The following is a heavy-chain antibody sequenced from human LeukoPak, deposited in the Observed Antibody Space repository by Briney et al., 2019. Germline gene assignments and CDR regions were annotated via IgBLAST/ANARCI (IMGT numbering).Heavy chain of an antibody. Sequence: KSGGSLRLSCAASGFTFSSYSMNWVRQAPGKGLEWVSSISSSSSYIYYADSVKGRFTISRDNAKNSLYLQMNSLRAEDTAVYYCARDPEGHYYDSSGYPTSWGQGTLVTVSS. V-gene: IGHV3-21*01. J-gene: IGHJ4*02. CDR3: ARDPEGHYYDSSGYPTS. CDR2: ISSSSSYI. D-gene: IGHD3-22*01. CDR1: GFTFSSYS.